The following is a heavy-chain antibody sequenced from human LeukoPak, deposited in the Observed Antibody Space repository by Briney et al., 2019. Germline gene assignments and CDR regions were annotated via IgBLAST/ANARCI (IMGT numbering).Heavy chain of an antibody. J-gene: IGHJ6*02. Sequence: SETLSLTCAVYGGSFSGYYWSWIRQPPGKGLEWIGEINHSGSTNYNPSLKSRATISVDTSKNQFSLKLSSVTAADTAVYYCARRTDCSSTSCYRTSYYGMDVWGQGTTVTVSS. CDR2: INHSGST. V-gene: IGHV4-34*01. CDR3: ARRTDCSSTSCYRTSYYGMDV. D-gene: IGHD2-2*01. CDR1: GGSFSGYY.